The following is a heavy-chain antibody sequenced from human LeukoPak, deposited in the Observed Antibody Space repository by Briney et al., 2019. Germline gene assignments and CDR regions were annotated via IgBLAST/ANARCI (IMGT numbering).Heavy chain of an antibody. V-gene: IGHV3-48*02. CDR3: ARVSGSGSYYRAVDY. J-gene: IGHJ4*02. Sequence: GSLRLSCAASGFTFSSYSMNWVRQAPGKGLEWVSYISSSSSTIYYADSVKGRFTISRDNAKNSLYLQMNSLRDEDTAVYYCARVSGSGSYYRAVDYWGQGTLVTVSS. CDR1: GFTFSSYS. D-gene: IGHD3-10*01. CDR2: ISSSSSTI.